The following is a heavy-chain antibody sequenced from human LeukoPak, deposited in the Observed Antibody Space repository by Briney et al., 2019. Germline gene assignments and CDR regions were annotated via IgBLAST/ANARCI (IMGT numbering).Heavy chain of an antibody. D-gene: IGHD2-15*01. Sequence: GGSLRLSCGASGFTFGNYAMNWVRQAPGKGLEWVSTVSGDVDTTFYADSVKGRFTISRDNSKNTLFLQMNSLRAEDTALYYCAKDVGYCSVGSCYGFDFWGQGALVTVSS. CDR3: AKDVGYCSVGSCYGFDF. J-gene: IGHJ4*02. CDR2: VSGDVDTT. V-gene: IGHV3-23*01. CDR1: GFTFGNYA.